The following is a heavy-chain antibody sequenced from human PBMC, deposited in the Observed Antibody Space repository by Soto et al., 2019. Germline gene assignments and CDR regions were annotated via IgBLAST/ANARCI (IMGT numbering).Heavy chain of an antibody. J-gene: IGHJ4*02. CDR3: ARVGGDDVFDY. CDR2: IIPILGTA. D-gene: IGHD2-21*02. V-gene: IGHV1-69*01. CDR1: GGTFNNNA. Sequence: QVQLVQSGAEVKKPGSSVKVSCKASGGTFNNNAISWVRQAPGQGLEWMGGIIPILGTANYAQKFRGRVTITADESTSTGYMDLSSLRSEDTAVYYCARVGGDDVFDYWGQGTLVTVSS.